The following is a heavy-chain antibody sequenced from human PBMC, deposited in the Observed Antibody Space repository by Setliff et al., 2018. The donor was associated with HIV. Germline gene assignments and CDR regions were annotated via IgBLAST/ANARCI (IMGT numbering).Heavy chain of an antibody. J-gene: IGHJ4*02. V-gene: IGHV4-61*09. Sequence: KPSETLSLTCSVSGDSISSGSYYWSWIRLPAGKGLEWIGQIHTTGSTNYNPSLKSRVTISIDTSKNQFSLKLNSVTATDTAVYYCARAWAMQQLVPAYWGQGTLVTVSS. CDR2: IHTTGST. CDR1: GDSISSGSYY. D-gene: IGHD6-6*01. CDR3: ARAWAMQQLVPAY.